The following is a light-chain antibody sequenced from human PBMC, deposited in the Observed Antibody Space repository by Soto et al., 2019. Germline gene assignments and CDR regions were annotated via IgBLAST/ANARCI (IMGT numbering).Light chain of an antibody. J-gene: IGKJ5*01. Sequence: ETVFTQSPSTLSLSPGERATLSCRASERLSSVYLAWYQQRPGQPPRLLIYGASNRATGIPDRFSGSGSGTDFTLIINRLEPEDVAIYYCQQYGGSPRITFGQGTRLEIK. V-gene: IGKV3-20*01. CDR2: GAS. CDR3: QQYGGSPRIT. CDR1: ERLSSVY.